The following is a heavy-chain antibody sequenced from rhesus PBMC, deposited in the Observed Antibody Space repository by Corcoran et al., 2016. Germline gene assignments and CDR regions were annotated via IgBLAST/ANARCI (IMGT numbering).Heavy chain of an antibody. CDR3: AREYSNYGYFDY. V-gene: IGHV4-160*01. CDR1: GGSISSNY. CDR2: IYGSGGGT. D-gene: IGHD4-23*01. Sequence: QVQLQESGPGLVKPSETLSLTCAVSGGSISSNYWNWIRQPPGKGLEWIGYIYGSGGGTNYNPSLKNRVTISIDTSKNQFSLKLSSVTAADTAVYYCAREYSNYGYFDYWGQGVLVTVSS. J-gene: IGHJ4*01.